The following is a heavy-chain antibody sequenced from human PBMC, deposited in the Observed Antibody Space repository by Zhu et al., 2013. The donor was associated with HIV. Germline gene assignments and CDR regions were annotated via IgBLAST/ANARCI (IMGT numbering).Heavy chain of an antibody. CDR2: IIPILGIA. CDR1: GGTFSSYT. CDR3: ARGGLYGSGSRLYYGMDV. Sequence: QVQLVQSGAEVKKPGSSVKVSCKASGGTFSSYTISWVRQAPGQGLEWMGRIIPILGIANYAQKFQGRVTITADKSTSTAYMELSSLRSEDTAVYYCARGGLYGSGSRLYYGMDVWGQGTTVTVSS. J-gene: IGHJ6*02. D-gene: IGHD3-10*01. V-gene: IGHV1-69*02.